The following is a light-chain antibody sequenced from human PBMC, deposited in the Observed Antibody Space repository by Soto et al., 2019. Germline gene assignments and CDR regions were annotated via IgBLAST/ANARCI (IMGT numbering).Light chain of an antibody. V-gene: IGLV1-36*01. J-gene: IGLJ2*01. CDR2: YDD. Sequence: QSVLTQPPSVSEAPRQRVTISCSGSSSNIGNNAVNWYQQLPGKAPKLLIYYDDLLTSGVSDRFSGSKSGTSASLAISGLQTEDEAEYYCAAWDDSLNGVVFGGGTKLTVL. CDR1: SSNIGNNA. CDR3: AAWDDSLNGVV.